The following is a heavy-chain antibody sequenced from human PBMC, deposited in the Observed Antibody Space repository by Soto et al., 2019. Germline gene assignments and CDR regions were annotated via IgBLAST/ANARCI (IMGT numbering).Heavy chain of an antibody. V-gene: IGHV1-69*02. CDR2: SIPMLGMT. CDR3: ATNYGSGSAHFDY. D-gene: IGHD3-10*01. J-gene: IGHJ4*02. CDR1: GGTFSSYT. Sequence: QVQLVQSGPEVKKPGSSVRVSCTASGGTFSSYTINWMRQVPGQGPEWMGRSIPMLGMTNYAQKFQGRVMMIADKSTNTVYMELSSLRSEDTAIYYCATNYGSGSAHFDYWGQGTLVTVSS.